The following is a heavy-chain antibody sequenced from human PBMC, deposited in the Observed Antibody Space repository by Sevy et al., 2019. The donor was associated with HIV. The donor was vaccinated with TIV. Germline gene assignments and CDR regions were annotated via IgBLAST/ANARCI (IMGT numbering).Heavy chain of an antibody. V-gene: IGHV3-7*01. J-gene: IGHJ4*02. Sequence: GGSLRLSCAASGFSFINHWMSWVRQAPEKGLEWVANIKHDGSEKYYADSLEGRFAVSRDNAKNSLFLQINSLRVEDTAVYFCARLPTGLQSFNYLLSTYFDSWGQGTLVTVSS. CDR2: IKHDGSEK. CDR1: GFSFINHW. CDR3: ARLPTGLQSFNYLLSTYFDS. D-gene: IGHD3-9*01.